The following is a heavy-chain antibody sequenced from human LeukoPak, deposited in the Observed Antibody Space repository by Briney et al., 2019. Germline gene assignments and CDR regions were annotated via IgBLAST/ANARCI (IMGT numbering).Heavy chain of an antibody. CDR3: ATHDGSGSYYKYNWFDP. CDR2: FDPEDGET. D-gene: IGHD3-10*01. J-gene: IGHJ5*02. Sequence: ASVKVSCKVSGYTLTELSMHWVRQAPGKGLEWMGGFDPEDGETIYAQKFQGRVTMTEDTSTDTAYMELSSLRSEDTAVYYCATHDGSGSYYKYNWFDPWGQGTLVTVSS. CDR1: GYTLTELS. V-gene: IGHV1-24*01.